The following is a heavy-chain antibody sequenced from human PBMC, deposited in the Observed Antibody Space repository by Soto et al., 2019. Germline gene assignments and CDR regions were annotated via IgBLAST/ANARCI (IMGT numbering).Heavy chain of an antibody. CDR3: ARHSGYGVLGDY. J-gene: IGHJ4*02. V-gene: IGHV3-23*01. Sequence: EVQLLESGGGLVQPGGSLRLSFAASGFTFTSYAMSWVRQAPGKGLEWVSAISGSGGSTYYADSVKGRFTISRDNSKNTLYLQMNSLRAEDTAVYYCARHSGYGVLGDYWGQGTLVTVSS. CDR1: GFTFTSYA. CDR2: ISGSGGST. D-gene: IGHD5-12*01.